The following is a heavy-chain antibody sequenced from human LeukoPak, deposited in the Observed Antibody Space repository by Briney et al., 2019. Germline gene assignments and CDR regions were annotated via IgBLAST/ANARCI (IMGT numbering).Heavy chain of an antibody. Sequence: PSETLSLTCTVSGGSISIYYWSWIRQPPGKGLEWIGYIYYSGSTNYNPSLKSRVTISVDTSKNQFSLKLSSVTAADTAVCYCARSIAPAGSLDNWFDPWGQGTLVTVSS. CDR2: IYYSGST. J-gene: IGHJ5*02. D-gene: IGHD6-13*01. V-gene: IGHV4-59*01. CDR3: ARSIAPAGSLDNWFDP. CDR1: GGSISIYY.